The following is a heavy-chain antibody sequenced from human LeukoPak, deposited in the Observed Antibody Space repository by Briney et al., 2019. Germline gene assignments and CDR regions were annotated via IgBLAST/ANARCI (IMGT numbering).Heavy chain of an antibody. Sequence: ASVKVSCKASGCTFTSYYVHWVRQAPGQGLEWMGIINPSGGSTTYAQKFQGRVTMTRDTSTSTVYMELSSLRSEDTAVYYCARETGMTPPNYYYYGMDVWGQGTTVTVSS. CDR1: GCTFTSYY. V-gene: IGHV1-46*01. D-gene: IGHD1-14*01. CDR2: INPSGGST. J-gene: IGHJ6*02. CDR3: ARETGMTPPNYYYYGMDV.